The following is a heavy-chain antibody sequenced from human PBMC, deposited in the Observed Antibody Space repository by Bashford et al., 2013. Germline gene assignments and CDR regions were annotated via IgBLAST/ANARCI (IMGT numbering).Heavy chain of an antibody. Sequence: ASVKVSCKASGYTLTDYYMHWVRQAPGQGLEWMGSINPWGGSTNYARKFQGRVTITADESTSTAYMELNSLRSEDTAVYYCARGLKTTVTYVQRYYFDSWARILVTVSS. V-gene: IGHV1-46*01. CDR1: GYTLTDYY. CDR2: INPWGGST. D-gene: IGHD4-17*01. CDR3: ARGLKTTVTYVQRYYFDS. J-gene: IGHJ4*02.